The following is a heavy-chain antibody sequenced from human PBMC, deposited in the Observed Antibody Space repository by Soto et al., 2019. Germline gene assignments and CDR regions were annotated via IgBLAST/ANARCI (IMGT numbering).Heavy chain of an antibody. V-gene: IGHV3-11*01. CDR2: ISSSGSTI. CDR3: ARTKNTMVRGVIAAWAPPSYYFDY. Sequence: GGSLRLSCAASGFTFSDYYMSWIRQAPGKGLEWVSYISSSGSTIYYADSVKGRFTISRDNAKNSLYLQMNSLRAEDTAVYYCARTKNTMVRGVIAAWAPPSYYFDYWGQGTLVTVSS. CDR1: GFTFSDYY. D-gene: IGHD3-10*01. J-gene: IGHJ4*02.